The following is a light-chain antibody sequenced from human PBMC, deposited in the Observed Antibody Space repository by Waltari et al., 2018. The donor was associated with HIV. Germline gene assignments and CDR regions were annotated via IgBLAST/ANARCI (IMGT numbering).Light chain of an antibody. V-gene: IGLV2-8*01. Sequence: QSALTQPPSASGSPGQSVTISCAGTSSDIGLYNFVSWYQHHPGKAPKLMISDVSRQPAEVPKRLSGSKSGNTASLAVSGLQADSEANYYCFSCGGNNVVLFGGGTKLTVL. CDR1: SSDIGLYNF. CDR2: DVS. CDR3: FSCGGNNVVL. J-gene: IGLJ2*01.